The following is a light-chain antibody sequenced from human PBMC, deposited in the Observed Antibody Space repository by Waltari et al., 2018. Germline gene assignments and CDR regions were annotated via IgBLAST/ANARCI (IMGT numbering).Light chain of an antibody. CDR3: QQYYTIPRT. Sequence: DIVMTQSPDSLAVSLGERATINCKSSQSVLYSSNNKNCLAWYHQKPGQPPKLLIYRASTRESGVPDRFSGSGSGTDFTLTISSLQAEDVAVYYCQQYYTIPRTFGQGTKVEIK. CDR2: RAS. CDR1: QSVLYSSNNKNC. J-gene: IGKJ1*01. V-gene: IGKV4-1*01.